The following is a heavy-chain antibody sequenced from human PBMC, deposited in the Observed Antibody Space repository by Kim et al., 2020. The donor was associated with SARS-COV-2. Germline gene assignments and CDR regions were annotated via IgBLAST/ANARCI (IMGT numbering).Heavy chain of an antibody. CDR3: AREEEPSYGSGSYLGY. J-gene: IGHJ4*02. CDR2: IYSGGST. CDR1: GFTVSSNY. Sequence: GGSLRLSCAASGFTVSSNYMSWVRQAPGKGLEWVSVIYSGGSTYYADSVKGRFTISRHNSKNTLYLQMNSLRAEDTAVYYCAREEEPSYGSGSYLGYWGQGTLVTVSS. V-gene: IGHV3-53*04. D-gene: IGHD3-10*01.